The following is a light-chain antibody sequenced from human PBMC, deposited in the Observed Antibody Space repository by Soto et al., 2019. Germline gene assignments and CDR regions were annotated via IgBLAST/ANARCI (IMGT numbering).Light chain of an antibody. CDR3: CSYAGSGTWV. V-gene: IGLV2-23*01. Sequence: QSALTQPASLSGSPGQSITISCTETSSNVGSYNLVSWYQQHTGQVPKVLIYEDSKRPSGVSNRFSGSKSGNTAFLTISGLQAEYEAQYYCCSYAGSGTWVFGGGTKLTVL. J-gene: IGLJ3*02. CDR2: EDS. CDR1: SSNVGSYNL.